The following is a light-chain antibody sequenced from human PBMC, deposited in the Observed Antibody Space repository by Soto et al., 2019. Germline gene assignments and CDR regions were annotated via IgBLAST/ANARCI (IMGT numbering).Light chain of an antibody. J-gene: IGLJ2*01. Sequence: QSALTQPPSVSGSPGQSVTISCTGTSSDVGGYNYVSWYQQHPGKAPKLMIYDVSKRPSGVPDRFSGSKSGNTASLTISGLQAEDEYDYCCCRYAGSYVVFGGGTKLTVL. CDR1: SSDVGGYNY. V-gene: IGLV2-11*01. CDR3: CRYAGSYVV. CDR2: DVS.